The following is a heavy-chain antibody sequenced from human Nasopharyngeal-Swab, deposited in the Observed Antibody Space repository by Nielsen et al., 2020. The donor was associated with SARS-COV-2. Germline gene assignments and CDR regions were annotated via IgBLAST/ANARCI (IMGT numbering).Heavy chain of an antibody. CDR2: IYHSGNT. CDR3: VHLWLPEF. Sequence: SETLSLTCTVSGYSISSGYYWGWIRQPPGRGLEWLTSIYHSGNTYYYRPLKSPVTISVDTSKNQFSLKLNSVTAADTALYFCVHLWLPEFWGQGTLVTVSS. J-gene: IGHJ4*02. D-gene: IGHD2-21*01. V-gene: IGHV4-38-2*02. CDR1: GYSISSGYY.